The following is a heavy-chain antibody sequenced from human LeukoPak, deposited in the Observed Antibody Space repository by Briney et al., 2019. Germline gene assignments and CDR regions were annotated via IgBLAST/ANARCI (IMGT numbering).Heavy chain of an antibody. CDR2: IKQDGSEK. CDR1: GFTFSSYW. CDR3: ATSYGSGSYRFYYYYYMDV. J-gene: IGHJ6*03. Sequence: QPGGSLRLSCAASGFTFSSYWMSWVRQAPGKGLEWVANIKQDGSEKYYVDSVKGRFTISRDNSKNTLYLQMNSLRAEDTAVYYCATSYGSGSYRFYYYYYMDVWGKGTTVTISS. D-gene: IGHD3-10*01. V-gene: IGHV3-7*03.